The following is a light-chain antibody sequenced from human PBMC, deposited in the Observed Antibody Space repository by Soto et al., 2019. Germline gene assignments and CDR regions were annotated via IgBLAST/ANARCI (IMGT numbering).Light chain of an antibody. Sequence: QAVVTQEPSLTVSPGGTVTLTCASSTGAVSSGYYANWFQQRPGQAPRSLIFDTYNRHSWTPARFSGSLFGGKATLTLTGVQHEDEAKYDCLLYYDGSLVFGGGTQLTVL. CDR1: TGAVSSGYY. CDR3: LLYYDGSLV. CDR2: DTY. V-gene: IGLV7-43*01. J-gene: IGLJ3*02.